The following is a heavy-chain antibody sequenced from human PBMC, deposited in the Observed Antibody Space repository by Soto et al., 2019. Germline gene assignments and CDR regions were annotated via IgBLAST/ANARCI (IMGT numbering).Heavy chain of an antibody. V-gene: IGHV1-8*01. J-gene: IGHJ4*02. D-gene: IGHD6-19*01. CDR1: GYTFTDYD. CDR3: STWGRDGWYTGFF. CDR2: MNPSSGKT. Sequence: QVPLVQAGAEVKTPGASVKVSCKASGYTFTDYDINWVRQAPGQGREWVGRMNPSSGKTDYAQNFQARVTMTRGTTISTAYLELSTLGYEDTAVFYCSTWGRDGWYTGFFWGQGTLVTVAS.